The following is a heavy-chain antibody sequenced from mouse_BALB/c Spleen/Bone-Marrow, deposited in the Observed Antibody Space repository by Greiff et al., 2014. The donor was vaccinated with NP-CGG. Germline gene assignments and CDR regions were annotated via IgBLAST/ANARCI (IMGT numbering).Heavy chain of an antibody. CDR1: GFTFSNYG. CDR2: INSNRGIT. V-gene: IGHV5-6-3*01. CDR3: AKNQEAFDY. Sequence: QPGGSLKLSCAASGFTFSNYGMSWVRQTPDKRLELVATINSNRGITYYPDSVKGRFTISRDNAKNTLYLQMSSLKSEDTAMYYCAKNQEAFDYWGQGTTLTVSS. J-gene: IGHJ2*01. D-gene: IGHD3-2*02.